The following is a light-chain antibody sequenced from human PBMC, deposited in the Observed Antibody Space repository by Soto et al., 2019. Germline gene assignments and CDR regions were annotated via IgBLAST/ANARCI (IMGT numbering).Light chain of an antibody. CDR1: SSDIGRYEF. J-gene: IGLJ1*01. CDR3: GSYAGAKYYV. CDR2: EVT. Sequence: QSALTQPPSASGSLGQSVTISCTGTSSDIGRYEFVSWYQHHPGKAPQLIIYEVTERPSGVPDRFSGSKSGNTASLTVSGLQADDEADYFCGSYAGAKYYVFGTGTKLTVL. V-gene: IGLV2-8*01.